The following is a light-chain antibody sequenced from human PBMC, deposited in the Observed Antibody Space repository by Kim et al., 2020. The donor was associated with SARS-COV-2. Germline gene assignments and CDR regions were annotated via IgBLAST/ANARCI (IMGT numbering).Light chain of an antibody. CDR3: CSYAHSTTFGVV. J-gene: IGLJ2*01. V-gene: IGLV2-23*02. Sequence: ITLAGAGTSRYVGSYNLVSWYQHNPVKAPKLVIYEVTKRPSGISNRFSGSKSGNTASLTISGLQAEDEADYYCCSYAHSTTFGVVFGGGTQLTVL. CDR2: EVT. CDR1: SRYVGSYNL.